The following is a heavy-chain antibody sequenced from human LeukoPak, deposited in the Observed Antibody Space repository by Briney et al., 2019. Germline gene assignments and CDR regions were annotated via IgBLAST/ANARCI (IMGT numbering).Heavy chain of an antibody. D-gene: IGHD1-26*01. CDR2: IYTSGST. J-gene: IGHJ3*02. CDR3: ASELPHAFDI. Sequence: PSQTLSLTCTASGGSISSGSYYWSWIRQPAGKGLEWIGRIYTSGSTNYNPSLKSRVTISVDTSKNQFSLKLSSVTVADTAVYYCASELPHAFDIWGQGTMVTVSS. V-gene: IGHV4-61*02. CDR1: GGSISSGSYY.